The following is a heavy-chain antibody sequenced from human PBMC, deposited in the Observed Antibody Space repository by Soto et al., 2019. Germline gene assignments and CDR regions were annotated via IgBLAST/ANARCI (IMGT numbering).Heavy chain of an antibody. CDR3: VSQRTTVPTQAYFDY. CDR1: GCSVTNSSYY. CDR2: VYYRGRS. V-gene: IGHV4-39*01. Sequence: XETLSLTCTVAGCSVTNSSYYWGWIRQSPGKGLEWIGSVYYRGRSYSKSSVKSRVTISVDTSKNRFSLSLNSVTASDTAVYFCVSQRTTVPTQAYFDYWGPGALVTVSS. D-gene: IGHD4-17*01. J-gene: IGHJ4*02.